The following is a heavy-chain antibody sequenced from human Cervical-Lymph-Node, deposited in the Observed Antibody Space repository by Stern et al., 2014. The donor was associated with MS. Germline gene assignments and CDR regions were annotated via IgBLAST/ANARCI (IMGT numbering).Heavy chain of an antibody. Sequence: VQLVESGPGLVKPSETLSLTCAVSGDSISSYTHYWAWIRQPPGKGLEWIGSVYYSGATYYNPPLKSRFTIPVDTSKNHFPRGLTSVTAADTAVYYCAKHACTGAACPFDLWGQGTLVTVSS. J-gene: IGHJ4*02. D-gene: IGHD2-8*02. CDR3: AKHACTGAACPFDL. V-gene: IGHV4-39*01. CDR2: VYYSGAT. CDR1: GDSISSYTHY.